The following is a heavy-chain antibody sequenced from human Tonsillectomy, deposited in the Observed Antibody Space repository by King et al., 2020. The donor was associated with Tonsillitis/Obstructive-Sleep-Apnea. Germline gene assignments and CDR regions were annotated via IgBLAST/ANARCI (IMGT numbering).Heavy chain of an antibody. CDR1: GFSLSTSGVG. Sequence: TLKESGPTLVKPTQTLTLTCTFSGFSLSTSGVGVGWIRQPPGKALECLALIYWDDDKRYSPSLKSRLTITKDTPKNQVVLTMTNMDPADTATYYCARYYYGSGSYYNPSYYYYHMDVWGIGTTVTVSS. CDR2: IYWDDDK. J-gene: IGHJ6*03. CDR3: ARYYYGSGSYYNPSYYYYHMDV. V-gene: IGHV2-5*02. D-gene: IGHD3-10*01.